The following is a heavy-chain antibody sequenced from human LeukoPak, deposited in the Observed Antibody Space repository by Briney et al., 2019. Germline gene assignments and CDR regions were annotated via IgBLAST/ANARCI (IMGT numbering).Heavy chain of an antibody. Sequence: PSATLSLTCTVSGGSISSRSYYWGWIRQSPGKGLEWIGSIYYSGSTYYNPSLKSRVTISVDTSKNQFSLKLSSVTAADTAVYYCARPQASYYYYMDVWGKGTTVTISS. CDR2: IYYSGST. J-gene: IGHJ6*03. CDR1: GGSISSRSYY. V-gene: IGHV4-39*01. CDR3: ARPQASYYYYMDV.